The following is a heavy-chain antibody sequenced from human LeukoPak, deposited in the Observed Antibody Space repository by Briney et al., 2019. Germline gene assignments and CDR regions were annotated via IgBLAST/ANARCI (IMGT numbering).Heavy chain of an antibody. V-gene: IGHV4-39*01. D-gene: IGHD1-26*01. Sequence: PSQTLSLTCTVSGGSVTSGSYYWSWIRQPAGKGLEWIGSIYYSGSTYYNPSLKSRVTISVDTSKKQFSLKLSSVTAADTAVYYCASPSVGATTGIDYWGQGTLVTVSS. CDR3: ASPSVGATTGIDY. CDR2: IYYSGST. CDR1: GGSVTSGSYY. J-gene: IGHJ4*02.